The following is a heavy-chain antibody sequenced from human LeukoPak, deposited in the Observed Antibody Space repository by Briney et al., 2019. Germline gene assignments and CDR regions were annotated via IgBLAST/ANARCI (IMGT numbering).Heavy chain of an antibody. CDR3: ARGSRDGDYVPDY. J-gene: IGHJ4*02. D-gene: IGHD4-17*01. CDR2: ISSSSSYI. Sequence: GGSLRLSCAASGFTFSSYSMNWVRQAPGKGLEWVSSISSSSSYIYYADSVKGRFTISRDNAKNSLYLQMNSLRAEDTAVYYCARGSRDGDYVPDYWSQGTLVTVSS. V-gene: IGHV3-21*01. CDR1: GFTFSSYS.